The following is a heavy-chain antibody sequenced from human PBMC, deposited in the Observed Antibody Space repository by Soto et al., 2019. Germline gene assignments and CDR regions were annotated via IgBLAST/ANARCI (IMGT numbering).Heavy chain of an antibody. J-gene: IGHJ6*02. CDR1: GFTFSSYE. CDR3: ARDLSVLTNSNQPHHYYYYGMDV. CDR2: ISSSGSTI. V-gene: IGHV3-48*03. Sequence: GGSLRLSCAASGFTFSSYEMNWVRQAPGKGLEWVSYISSSGSTIYYADSVKGRFTISRDNAKNSLYLQMNSLRAEDTAVYYCARDLSVLTNSNQPHHYYYYGMDVWGQGTTVTVSS. D-gene: IGHD4-4*01.